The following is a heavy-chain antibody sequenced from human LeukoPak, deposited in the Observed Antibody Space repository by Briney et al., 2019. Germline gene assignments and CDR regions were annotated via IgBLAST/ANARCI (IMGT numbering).Heavy chain of an antibody. J-gene: IGHJ6*03. CDR2: IYYSGST. V-gene: IGHV4-39*07. CDR1: GGSISSSSYY. D-gene: IGHD6-13*01. CDR3: ARYIAAAGTRNYYYYYMDV. Sequence: SETLSLTCTVSGGSISSSSYYWGWIRQPPGKGLEWIGSIYYSGSTYYNPSLKSRVTISVDTSKNQFSLKLSSVTAADTAVYYCARYIAAAGTRNYYYYYMDVWGKGTTVTIFS.